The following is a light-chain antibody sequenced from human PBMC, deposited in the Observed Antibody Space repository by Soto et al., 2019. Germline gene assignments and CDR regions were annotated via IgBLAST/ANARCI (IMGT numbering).Light chain of an antibody. CDR1: QGISNS. Sequence: DIQMTQSPSSLSASIGDRVTISCRASQGISNSLAWYQQKAGEGPKLLIYAASTSHSGVPSRFRGSGSGTDFTLTISSLQPEDVATYYCQNYKSAPRTFGQGTKVEIK. J-gene: IGKJ1*01. CDR3: QNYKSAPRT. CDR2: AAS. V-gene: IGKV1-27*01.